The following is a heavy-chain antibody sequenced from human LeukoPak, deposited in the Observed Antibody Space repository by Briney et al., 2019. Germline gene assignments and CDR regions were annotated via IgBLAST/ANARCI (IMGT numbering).Heavy chain of an antibody. CDR2: ISYDGSNK. D-gene: IGHD4-11*01. Sequence: GGSLRLSCAASGFTFSSYGMHWVRQAPGKGLEWVAVISYDGSNKYYADSVKGRFTISRDNSKNTLYLQMNSLRAEDTAVYYCATSNYGYWGQGTLVTVSS. V-gene: IGHV3-30*03. J-gene: IGHJ4*02. CDR1: GFTFSSYG. CDR3: ATSNYGY.